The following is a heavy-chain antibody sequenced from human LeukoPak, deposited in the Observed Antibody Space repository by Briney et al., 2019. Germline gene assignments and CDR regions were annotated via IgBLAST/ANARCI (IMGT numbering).Heavy chain of an antibody. CDR2: INLDGSDR. V-gene: IGHV3-7*01. CDR3: GRVIAGAIDY. Sequence: GGSLRLSCAASGFTFGGYSMTWVRQAPGKGLEWVANINLDGSDRFYVGFVKGRFTISRDNADNSLYLQMNSLRADVTAVYYCGRVIAGAIDYWGQGTLVTVSS. D-gene: IGHD6-13*01. CDR1: GFTFGGYS. J-gene: IGHJ4*02.